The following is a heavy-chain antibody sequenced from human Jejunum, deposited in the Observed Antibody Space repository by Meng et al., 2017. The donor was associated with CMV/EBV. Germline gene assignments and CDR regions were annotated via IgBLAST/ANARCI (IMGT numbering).Heavy chain of an antibody. D-gene: IGHD3-10*01. Sequence: GSGYRFGFYWIAWVRQKPGKGLEYMGMIFPGDSDTRYSPSFEGQATISADKSINTAYLQWSSLKASDTAMYYCARHMIRGVDFDSWGQGTLVTVSS. V-gene: IGHV5-51*01. CDR2: IFPGDSDT. CDR1: GYRFGFYW. CDR3: ARHMIRGVDFDS. J-gene: IGHJ4*02.